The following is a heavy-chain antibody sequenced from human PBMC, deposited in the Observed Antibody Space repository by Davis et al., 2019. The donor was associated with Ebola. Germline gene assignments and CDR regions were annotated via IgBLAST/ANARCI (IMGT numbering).Heavy chain of an antibody. CDR2: VSYTGSA. Sequence: GSLRLSCAASGFTFSSYAMNWVRQPPGKGLEWIGHVSYTGSADYNPSLNSRVTISVDTSKNQFSLKVISVTAADTAVYYCARSGAFDIWGQGTMVTVSS. D-gene: IGHD1-26*01. CDR1: GFTFSSYA. J-gene: IGHJ3*02. CDR3: ARSGAFDI. V-gene: IGHV4-59*01.